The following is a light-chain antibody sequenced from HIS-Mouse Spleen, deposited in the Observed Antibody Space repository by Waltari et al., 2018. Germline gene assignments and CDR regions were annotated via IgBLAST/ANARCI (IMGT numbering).Light chain of an antibody. CDR1: SLRSDY. CDR3: NSRDSSGNHWV. Sequence: SSELTQDPAVSVAVGQTVRITCQGDSLRSDYASWYQQKPGQAPVLVIYGKNNRPSGIPDRFSGSSSGNTASLTITGAQAEDEADYYCNSRDSSGNHWVFGGGTKLTVL. J-gene: IGLJ3*02. CDR2: GKN. V-gene: IGLV3-19*01.